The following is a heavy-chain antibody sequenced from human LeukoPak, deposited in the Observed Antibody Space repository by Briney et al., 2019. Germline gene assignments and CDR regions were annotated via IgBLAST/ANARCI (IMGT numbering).Heavy chain of an antibody. CDR1: GFTFSGYA. Sequence: GGSLRLSCAASGFTFSGYAMSWVRQAPGKGLEWVSTIGDNGDSTYYADSVKGRFTISRDNSKNTLDLQMNSLRAQDTAVYYCAKYDYGGNPNEYYFDYWGQGTLVTVSS. CDR3: AKYDYGGNPNEYYFDY. CDR2: IGDNGDST. J-gene: IGHJ4*02. V-gene: IGHV3-23*01. D-gene: IGHD4-23*01.